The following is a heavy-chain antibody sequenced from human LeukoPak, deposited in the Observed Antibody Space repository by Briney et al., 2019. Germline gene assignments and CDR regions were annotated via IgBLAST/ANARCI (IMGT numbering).Heavy chain of an antibody. CDR2: IKSKTDGGTT. Sequence: GGSLRLSCAASGFTFSSYTMNWVRQAPGKGLEWVGRIKSKTDGGTTDYAAPVKGRFTISRDDSKNTLYLQMNSLKTEDTAVYYCTTDLVGATPWDYWGQGTLVTVSS. J-gene: IGHJ4*02. CDR1: GFTFSSYT. CDR3: TTDLVGATPWDY. D-gene: IGHD1-26*01. V-gene: IGHV3-15*01.